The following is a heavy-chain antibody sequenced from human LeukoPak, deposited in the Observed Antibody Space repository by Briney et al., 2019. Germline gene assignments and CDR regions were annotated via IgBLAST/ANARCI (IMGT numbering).Heavy chain of an antibody. D-gene: IGHD4-17*01. CDR2: SDYTGSK. CDR1: GGSISRSGYC. J-gene: IGHJ4*02. CDR3: AKDFGDFRTDY. V-gene: IGHV4-39*01. Sequence: PSETLSLTCTVSGGSISRSGYCWAWIRQPPGKGLEWIASSDYTGSKTYNPSLKSRVTVSVDTSKNQFFLKLTSVTAADTAVYYCAKDFGDFRTDYWGQGTLVTVSS.